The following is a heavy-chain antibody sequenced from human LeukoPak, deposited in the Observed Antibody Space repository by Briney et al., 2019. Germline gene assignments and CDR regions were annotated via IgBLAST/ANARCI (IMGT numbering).Heavy chain of an antibody. J-gene: IGHJ4*02. D-gene: IGHD3-16*01. CDR2: INSDGSTT. CDR1: GFTFSRYW. CDR3: TKRADYGADSYDY. Sequence: GGSLRLSCAASGFTFSRYWMHWVRQVPGKGLVWVSRINSDGSTTSYADSVKGRFTISRDNAKNTLYLQMNSLRAEDTAVYYCTKRADYGADSYDYWGQGTLVIVSS. V-gene: IGHV3-74*01.